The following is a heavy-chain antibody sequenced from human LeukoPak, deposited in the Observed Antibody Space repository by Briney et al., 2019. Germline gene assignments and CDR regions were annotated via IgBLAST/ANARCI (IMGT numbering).Heavy chain of an antibody. D-gene: IGHD5-18*01. J-gene: IGHJ4*02. V-gene: IGHV3-74*01. Sequence: GGSLRLSCAASGFTFSSYWMHWVRQVPGKGLVWVSRINSDGTSTSYADSVKGRFTISRDNAKNTLYLQMNSLRAEDTAVYYCARTFYTDVDTALLTSLDYWGQGTLVTVSS. CDR2: INSDGTST. CDR1: GFTFSSYW. CDR3: ARTFYTDVDTALLTSLDY.